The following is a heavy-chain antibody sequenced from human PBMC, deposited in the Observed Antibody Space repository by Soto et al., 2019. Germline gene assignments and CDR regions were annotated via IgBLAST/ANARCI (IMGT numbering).Heavy chain of an antibody. J-gene: IGHJ6*03. D-gene: IGHD4-17*01. V-gene: IGHV4-59*08. Sequence: ASETLSLTCTVSGGSISSYYWSWIRQPPGKGLEWIGYIYYSGSTNYNPFLKSRVTISVDTSKNQFSLKLSSVTAADTAVYYCARVVTTVTYYYMDVWGKGTTVTVSS. CDR2: IYYSGST. CDR3: ARVVTTVTYYYMDV. CDR1: GGSISSYY.